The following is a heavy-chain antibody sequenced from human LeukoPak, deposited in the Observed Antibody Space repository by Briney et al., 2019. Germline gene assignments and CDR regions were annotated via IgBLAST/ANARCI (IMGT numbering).Heavy chain of an antibody. J-gene: IGHJ4*02. CDR3: ARSGGGYWDS. Sequence: GGSLRLSCAASGFTFSASWMHWVRQAPGKGLVWVSRINGDGSTTDYADSVKGRFTISRDNAKNTLYLQMNSLRAEDAAVYYCARSGGGYWDSWGQGTLVTVSS. D-gene: IGHD2-21*01. V-gene: IGHV3-74*01. CDR2: INGDGSTT. CDR1: GFTFSASW.